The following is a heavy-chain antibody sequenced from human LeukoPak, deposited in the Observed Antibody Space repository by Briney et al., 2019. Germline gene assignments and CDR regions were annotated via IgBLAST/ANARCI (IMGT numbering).Heavy chain of an antibody. D-gene: IGHD3-22*01. J-gene: IGHJ4*02. CDR3: ARVTGPYYYDSSGYYYGPLDY. CDR2: IIPIFGTA. Sequence: GASVKVSCKASGGTFSSYAISWVRQAPGQGLEWMGGIIPIFGTANYAQKFQGRVTITADKSTSTAYMELSSLRSEDTAVYYCARVTGPYYYDSSGYYYGPLDYWGQGTLVTVSS. CDR1: GGTFSSYA. V-gene: IGHV1-69*06.